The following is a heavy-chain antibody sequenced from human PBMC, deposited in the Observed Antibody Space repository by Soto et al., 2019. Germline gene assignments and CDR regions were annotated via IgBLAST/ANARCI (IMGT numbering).Heavy chain of an antibody. D-gene: IGHD1-20*01. CDR1: GDSISSSEW. J-gene: IGHJ4*02. CDR2: INHSGPT. CDR3: ARGGITAVRNYYFDH. Sequence: QVQLQESGPGLVKPSGTLSLNCKVSGDSISSSEWWSWVRQPPGKGLEWIAEINHSGPTNYNPSLQSRVTITVDKSKNPISLRLSTVTAADTAVYYCARGGITAVRNYYFDHWGQGTLVTVSS. V-gene: IGHV4-4*02.